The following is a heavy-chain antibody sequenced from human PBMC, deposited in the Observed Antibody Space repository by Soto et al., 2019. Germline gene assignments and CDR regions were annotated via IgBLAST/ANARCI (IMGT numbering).Heavy chain of an antibody. CDR1: GFTFSSYS. D-gene: IGHD2-15*01. CDR2: ISSSSSTI. J-gene: IGHJ6*03. CDR3: ARVTCSGGRRYSGYYYYYMDV. Sequence: EVQLVESGGGLVQPGGSLRLSCAASGFTFSSYSMNWVRQAPGKGLEWVSYISSSSSTIYYADSVKGRFTISRDNAKNSLYLQMNSLRAEATDVYYCARVTCSGGRRYSGYYYYYMDVWGKGTTVTVSS. V-gene: IGHV3-48*01.